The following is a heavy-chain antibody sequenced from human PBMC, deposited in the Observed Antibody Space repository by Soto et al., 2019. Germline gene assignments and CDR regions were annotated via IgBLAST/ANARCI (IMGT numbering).Heavy chain of an antibody. Sequence: QVQLVESGGGVVQPGRSLRLSCTASGFTFSSYGMHWVRQAPGEGLEWVAGISVDGSSTHYTDSVKGRFTISRDNSKNTVYVQMDSLTSEDTTVYYCAREDESSGHAGTFQNWGQGTLVTVSS. V-gene: IGHV3-30*04. CDR2: ISVDGSST. J-gene: IGHJ1*01. CDR3: AREDESSGHAGTFQN. D-gene: IGHD3-22*01. CDR1: GFTFSSYG.